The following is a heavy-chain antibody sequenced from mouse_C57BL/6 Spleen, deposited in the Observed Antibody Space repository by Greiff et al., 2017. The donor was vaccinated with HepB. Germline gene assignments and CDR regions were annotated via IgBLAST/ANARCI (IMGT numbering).Heavy chain of an antibody. CDR1: GYTFTDYY. CDR3: ARSGNAMDY. J-gene: IGHJ4*01. V-gene: IGHV1-26*01. CDR2: INPNNGGT. Sequence: EVQLQQSGPELVKPGASVKISCKASGYTFTDYYMNWVKQSHGKSLEWIGDINPNNGGTSYNQKFKGKATLTVDKSSSTAYMRLRSLTSEDSAVYYCARSGNAMDYWGQGTSVTVSS.